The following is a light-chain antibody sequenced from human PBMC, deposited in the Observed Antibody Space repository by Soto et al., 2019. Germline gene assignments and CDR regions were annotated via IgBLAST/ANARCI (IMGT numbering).Light chain of an antibody. J-gene: IGKJ1*01. CDR3: QQYNNWPRGT. V-gene: IGKV3-15*01. Sequence: EIVMTQSPATLSVSPGERATLSCRASQSVSSNLAWYQQKPGQAPRLLIYGASTRATGIPARFSGSGSGPEFTLTISSLQSEDFAVYYCQQYNNWPRGTVGQGTKVEIK. CDR1: QSVSSN. CDR2: GAS.